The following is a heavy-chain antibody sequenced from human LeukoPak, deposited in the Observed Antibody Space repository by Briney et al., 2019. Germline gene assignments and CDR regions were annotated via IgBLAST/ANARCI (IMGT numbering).Heavy chain of an antibody. Sequence: GGSLRLSCAASGLTFSSYAMSWVRQAPGKGLEWVSAISGSGGSTYYADSVKARFTISRDNSKDTLYLQMNSLRAEDTAVYYCAKGYCSTTSCRNFDSWGQGTLVTVSS. D-gene: IGHD2-2*01. CDR2: ISGSGGST. CDR3: AKGYCSTTSCRNFDS. J-gene: IGHJ4*02. CDR1: GLTFSSYA. V-gene: IGHV3-23*01.